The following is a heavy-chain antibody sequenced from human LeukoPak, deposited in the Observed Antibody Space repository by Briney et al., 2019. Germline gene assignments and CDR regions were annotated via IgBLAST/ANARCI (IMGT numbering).Heavy chain of an antibody. CDR1: GYSFTSYW. V-gene: IGHV5-51*01. CDR3: ARIVVVPAAKGWFDP. D-gene: IGHD2-2*01. J-gene: IGHJ5*02. Sequence: GESLKIPCKGSGYSFTSYWIGWVRQMPGKGLEWMGIIYPGDSDTRYSPSFQGQVTISADKSISTAYLQWSSLKASGTAMYYCARIVVVPAAKGWFDPWGQGTLVTVSS. CDR2: IYPGDSDT.